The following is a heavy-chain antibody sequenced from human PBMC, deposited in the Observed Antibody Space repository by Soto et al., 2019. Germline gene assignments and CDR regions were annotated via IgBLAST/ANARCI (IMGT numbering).Heavy chain of an antibody. J-gene: IGHJ4*02. CDR1: GFTFTTYA. CDR3: AKDRHSGSYSYYFDY. CDR2: ISYDGNNK. D-gene: IGHD1-26*01. V-gene: IGHV3-30*09. Sequence: QVHLVESGGGVVQPGRSLRLSCAASGFTFTTYAMHWVRQAPGKGLEWVAVISYDGNNKYYADSVKGRFAISRDTLYLQMDSLRAEDTAVYYCAKDRHSGSYSYYFDYRGQGTLVTVSS.